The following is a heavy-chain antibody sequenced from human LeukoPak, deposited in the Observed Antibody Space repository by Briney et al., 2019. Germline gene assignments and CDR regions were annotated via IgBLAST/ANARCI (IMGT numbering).Heavy chain of an antibody. Sequence: SGRSLRLSCAVSGFSFSSYGMHWVRQAPGKGLEWLAVISYDATNTYYADSVKGRFTISRDISKSTLYLQMNSLRAEDTAVYYCAKAYHTDSNGYVDYWGQGTLVTVSS. J-gene: IGHJ4*02. CDR1: GFSFSSYG. CDR2: ISYDATNT. V-gene: IGHV3-30*18. CDR3: AKAYHTDSNGYVDY. D-gene: IGHD3-22*01.